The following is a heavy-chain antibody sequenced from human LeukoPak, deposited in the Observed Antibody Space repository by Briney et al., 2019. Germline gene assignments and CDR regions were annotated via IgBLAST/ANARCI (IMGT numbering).Heavy chain of an antibody. CDR3: ARDLGNYYYDSSGYYSI. CDR2: ISSSSSYI. J-gene: IGHJ3*02. Sequence: PGGSLRLSCAASGFTFSSYSMNWVRQAPGKGLEWVSSISSSSSYIYYADSVKGRFTISRDNAKNSLYLQMNSLRAEDTAVYYCARDLGNYYYDSSGYYSIWGQGTMVTVSS. CDR1: GFTFSSYS. D-gene: IGHD3-22*01. V-gene: IGHV3-21*01.